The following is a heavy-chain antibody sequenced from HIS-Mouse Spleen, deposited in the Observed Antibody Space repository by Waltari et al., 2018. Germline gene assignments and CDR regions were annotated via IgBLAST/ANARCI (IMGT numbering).Heavy chain of an antibody. CDR2: INHSGST. V-gene: IGHV4-34*01. J-gene: IGHJ2*01. CDR1: GGSFSGYY. Sequence: QVQLQQWGAGLLKPSETLSLTCAVYGGSFSGYYWSWIRQPPGKGLEWIGEINHSGSTTYNPSLKSRVTISVDTSKNQFSLKLSSVTAADTAVYYCAREIPYSSSWYDWYFDLWGRGTLVTVSS. D-gene: IGHD6-13*01. CDR3: AREIPYSSSWYDWYFDL.